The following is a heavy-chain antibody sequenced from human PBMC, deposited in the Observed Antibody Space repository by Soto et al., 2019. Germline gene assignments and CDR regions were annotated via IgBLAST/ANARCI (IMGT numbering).Heavy chain of an antibody. CDR2: IIPFSGAA. CDR3: ARVWVTTVTAWFDL. D-gene: IGHD4-17*01. J-gene: IGHJ5*02. Sequence: QVQLVQSGAEVKKPGSSVKVSCKPFGGTLSSYAITWMRQAPGQGLEWMGGIIPFSGAANYAQKFQGRVTITADESTNTAYMALGSLRSEDTAVYFCARVWVTTVTAWFDLWGQGTLVTVSS. CDR1: GGTLSSYA. V-gene: IGHV1-69*01.